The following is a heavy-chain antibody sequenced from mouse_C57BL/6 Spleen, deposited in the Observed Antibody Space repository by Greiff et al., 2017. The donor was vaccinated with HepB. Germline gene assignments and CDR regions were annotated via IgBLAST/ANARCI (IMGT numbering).Heavy chain of an antibody. CDR3: ASTARDYAMDY. Sequence: DVMLVESGGGLVQPGGSLSLSCAASGFTFTDYYMSWVRQPPGKALEWLGFIRNKANGYTTEYSASVKGRFTISRDNSQSILYLQMNALRAEDSATYYCASTARDYAMDYWGQGTSVTVSS. D-gene: IGHD3-1*01. CDR1: GFTFTDYY. CDR2: IRNKANGYTT. J-gene: IGHJ4*01. V-gene: IGHV7-3*01.